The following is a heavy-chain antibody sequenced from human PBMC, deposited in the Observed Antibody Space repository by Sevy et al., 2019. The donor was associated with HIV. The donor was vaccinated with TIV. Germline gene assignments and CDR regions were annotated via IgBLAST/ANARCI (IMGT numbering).Heavy chain of an antibody. D-gene: IGHD3-10*01. CDR1: GVSISTHC. Sequence: SETLSLTCTVSGVSISTHCWSWIRQPPGKGLEYIGSIYYNGNANYNPSFQSRVTISGDTSMNQLSLKLTSVTAADTAVYYCARDMDNFYGMDVWGQGTTVTVSS. J-gene: IGHJ6*02. V-gene: IGHV4-59*11. CDR2: IYYNGNA. CDR3: ARDMDNFYGMDV.